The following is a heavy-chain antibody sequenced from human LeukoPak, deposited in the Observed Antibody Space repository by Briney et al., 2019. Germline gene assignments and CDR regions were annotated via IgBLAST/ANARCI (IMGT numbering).Heavy chain of an antibody. CDR3: AKVYVGFGELSHQPYFDY. J-gene: IGHJ4*02. CDR2: IRYDGSNK. D-gene: IGHD3-10*01. V-gene: IGHV3-30*02. CDR1: GFTFSSYG. Sequence: HPGGSLRLSCAASGFTFSSYGMHWVRQAPGKGLEWVAFIRYDGSNKYYADSVKGRFTISRDNSKNTLYLQMNSLRAEDTAVYYCAKVYVGFGELSHQPYFDYWGQGTLVTVSS.